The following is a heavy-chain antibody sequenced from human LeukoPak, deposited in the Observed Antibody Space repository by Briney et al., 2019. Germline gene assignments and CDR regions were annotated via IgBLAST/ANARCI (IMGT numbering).Heavy chain of an antibody. J-gene: IGHJ4*02. CDR1: GFTFSGYS. V-gene: IGHV3-48*01. CDR3: AREEVATIIDY. D-gene: IGHD5-12*01. CDR2: ISSSSTI. Sequence: GGSLRLSCAASGFTFSGYSMNWVRQAPGKGLEWVSYISSSSTIYYADSVKGRFTISRDNAKNSLYLQMNSLRAEDTAVYYCAREEVATIIDYWGQGTLVTVSS.